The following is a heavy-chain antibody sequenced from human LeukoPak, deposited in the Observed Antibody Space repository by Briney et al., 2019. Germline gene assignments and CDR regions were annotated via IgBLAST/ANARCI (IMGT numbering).Heavy chain of an antibody. V-gene: IGHV3-23*01. J-gene: IGHJ4*02. CDR3: AKDRGEPEYYFDY. CDR2: ISGSGGST. CDR1: GFTFSSYA. D-gene: IGHD1-14*01. Sequence: GGSLRLFCAASGFTFSSYAMSWVRQAPGKGLEWVSAISGSGGSTYYADSVKGRFTISRDNSKNTLYLQMNSLRAEDTAVYYCAKDRGEPEYYFDYWGQGTLVTVSS.